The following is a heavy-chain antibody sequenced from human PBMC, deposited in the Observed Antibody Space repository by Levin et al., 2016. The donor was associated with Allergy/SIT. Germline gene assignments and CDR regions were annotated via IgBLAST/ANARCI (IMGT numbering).Heavy chain of an antibody. CDR2: LDVTGDT. D-gene: IGHD3-16*02. CDR1: GHSFSNYD. Sequence: GESLKISCVASGHSFSNYDIHWVRQITGKGLEWVAALDVTGDTYYADSMKGRFIISRENGKSAFSLQMDSLRAEDTALYYCATGIVPWAFDIWGQGTMVTVSS. J-gene: IGHJ3*02. V-gene: IGHV3-13*04. CDR3: ATGIVPWAFDI.